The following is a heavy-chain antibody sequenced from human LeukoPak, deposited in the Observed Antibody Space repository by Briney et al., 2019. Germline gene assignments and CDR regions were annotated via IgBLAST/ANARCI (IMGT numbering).Heavy chain of an antibody. CDR3: ASVYYYDSSGYYSPGDAFDI. CDR1: GFTVSSTY. Sequence: PGGSLRLSCAASGFTVSSTYMSWVRQAPGKGLEWVSTIYSGGSTFYADSVKGRFTISRDISKNTLYLQMNSLRAEDTAMYYCASVYYYDSSGYYSPGDAFDIWGQGTMVTVSS. V-gene: IGHV3-53*01. J-gene: IGHJ3*02. CDR2: IYSGGST. D-gene: IGHD3-22*01.